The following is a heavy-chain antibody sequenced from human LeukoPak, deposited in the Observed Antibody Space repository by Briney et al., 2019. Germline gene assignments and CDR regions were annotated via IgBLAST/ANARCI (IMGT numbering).Heavy chain of an antibody. J-gene: IGHJ4*02. CDR3: ARLDIRTTWYAFDY. CDR2: IYHDGNT. CDR1: GGSFNAYY. V-gene: IGHV4-34*01. Sequence: KPSETLSLTCAVYGGSFNAYYWSWIRQPPGKGLEWIAEIYHDGNTNYNPSLKSRVMISVDTSNNQFSLKLNSVTAADTAVYYCARLDIRTTWYAFDYWGQGSLVIVSS. D-gene: IGHD5-12*01.